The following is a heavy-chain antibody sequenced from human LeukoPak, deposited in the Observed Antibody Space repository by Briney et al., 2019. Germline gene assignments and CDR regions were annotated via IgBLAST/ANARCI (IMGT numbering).Heavy chain of an antibody. CDR2: ISYDGSNK. CDR1: GFTFSSYA. J-gene: IGHJ4*02. CDR3: ARVRGSTALIRGLGY. D-gene: IGHD4-17*01. V-gene: IGHV3-30*04. Sequence: GGSLRLSCAASGFTFSSYAMHWVRQAPGKGLEWVAVISYDGSNKYYADSVKGRFTISRDNSKNTLYLQMNSLRAEDTAVYYCARVRGSTALIRGLGYWGQGTLVTASS.